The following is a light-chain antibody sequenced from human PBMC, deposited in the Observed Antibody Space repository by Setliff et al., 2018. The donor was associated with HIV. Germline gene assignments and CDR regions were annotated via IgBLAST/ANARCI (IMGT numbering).Light chain of an antibody. CDR1: SADIGNYNL. CDR3: CSYARTCPYL. J-gene: IGLJ1*01. CDR2: EVN. V-gene: IGLV2-23*02. Sequence: QSALAQPASVSRSPGQSISLSCTGTSADIGNYNLVSWYQHHPGKAPKLIIYEVNKRPSGVSNRFSGSKSGNIASLTISGLQAEDEADYYCCSYARTCPYLFGTGTKVTV.